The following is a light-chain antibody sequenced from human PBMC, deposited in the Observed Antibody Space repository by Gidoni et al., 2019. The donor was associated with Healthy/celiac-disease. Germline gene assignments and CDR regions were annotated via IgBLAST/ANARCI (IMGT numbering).Light chain of an antibody. V-gene: IGLV1-40*01. CDR3: QSYDSSLSVVV. CDR2: GNS. J-gene: IGLJ2*01. Sequence: QSALTQPPSVSAAPGPRVTISCTGSSSNIGAGYDVHWYQQLPGTAPKLLIYGNSNRPSGVPDRFSGSKSGTSASLAITGLQAEDEADYYCQSYDSSLSVVVFGGGTKLTVL. CDR1: SSNIGAGYD.